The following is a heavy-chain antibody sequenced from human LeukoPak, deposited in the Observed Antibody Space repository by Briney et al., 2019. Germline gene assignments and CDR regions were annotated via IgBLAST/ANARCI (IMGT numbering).Heavy chain of an antibody. CDR1: GFTVSSNY. J-gene: IGHJ5*02. CDR3: AKDLSRAVAADWFDP. V-gene: IGHV3-53*01. D-gene: IGHD6-19*01. CDR2: IYSGGST. Sequence: PGGSLRLSCAASGFTVSSNYMSWVRQAPGKGLEWVSVIYSGGSTYYADSVKGRFTISRDNSKNTLYLQMNSLRAEDTAVYYCAKDLSRAVAADWFDPWDQGSLVTVSS.